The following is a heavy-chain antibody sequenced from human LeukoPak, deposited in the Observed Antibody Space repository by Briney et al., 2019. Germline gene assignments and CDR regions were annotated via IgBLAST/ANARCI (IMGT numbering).Heavy chain of an antibody. D-gene: IGHD3-16*02. CDR3: ARRSYRSYMDV. J-gene: IGHJ6*03. CDR1: GFTVSSNY. Sequence: PGGSLRLSCAASGFTVSSNYMSWVRQAPGKGLEWVSVIYSGGSTYYAASVKGRFTISRDNSKNTLYLQMNSLRAEDTAVYYCARRSYRSYMDVWGKGTTVTVSS. CDR2: IYSGGST. V-gene: IGHV3-53*01.